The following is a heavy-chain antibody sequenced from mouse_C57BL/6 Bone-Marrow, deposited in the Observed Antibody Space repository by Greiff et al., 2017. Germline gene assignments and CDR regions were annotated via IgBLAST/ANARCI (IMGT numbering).Heavy chain of an antibody. CDR1: GYTFTEYT. CDR2: FYPGSGSI. CDR3: AVREGGDYYGYLYWYFDV. Sequence: QVQLQQSGAELVKPGASVKLSCKASGYTFTEYTIHWVKQRPGQGLEWIGWFYPGSGSIKYNEKFKDKVTLTADKSSSTVYMELSSVTSGGSAVYFCAVREGGDYYGYLYWYFDVWGTGTTVTVSS. J-gene: IGHJ1*03. V-gene: IGHV1-62-2*01. D-gene: IGHD2-2*01.